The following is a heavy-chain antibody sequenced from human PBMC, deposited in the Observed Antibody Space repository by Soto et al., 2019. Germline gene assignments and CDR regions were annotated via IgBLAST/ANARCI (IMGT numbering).Heavy chain of an antibody. CDR3: ARDHNDFWSGYYMPGWFDP. Sequence: EVQLVESGGGLVKPGGSLRLSCAASGFTFSSYSMNWVRQAPGKGLEWVSSISSSSSYIYYADSVKGRFTISRDNAKNSLCLQMNSLRAEDTAVYYCARDHNDFWSGYYMPGWFDPWGQGTLVTVSS. CDR1: GFTFSSYS. CDR2: ISSSSSYI. V-gene: IGHV3-21*01. J-gene: IGHJ5*02. D-gene: IGHD3-3*01.